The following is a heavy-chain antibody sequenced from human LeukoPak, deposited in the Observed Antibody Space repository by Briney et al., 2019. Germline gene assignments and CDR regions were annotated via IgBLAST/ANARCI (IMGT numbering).Heavy chain of an antibody. CDR3: ARGDRRGAVAGTSYFQH. J-gene: IGHJ1*01. V-gene: IGHV3-48*03. D-gene: IGHD6-19*01. CDR1: GFTFSSYE. Sequence: GGSLRLSCAASGFTFSSYEMNWVRQAPGKGLEWVSYISSSGRTTYYADSVKGRFTISRDNAKNSLYLQMNSLRAEDTAVYYCARGDRRGAVAGTSYFQHWGQGTLVTVSS. CDR2: ISSSGRTT.